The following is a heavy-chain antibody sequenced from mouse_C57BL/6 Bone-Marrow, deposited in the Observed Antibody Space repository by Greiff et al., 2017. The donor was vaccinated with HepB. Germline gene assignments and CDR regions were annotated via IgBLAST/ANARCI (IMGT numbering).Heavy chain of an antibody. CDR3: GRGGGFLYAMDY. D-gene: IGHD1-1*02. J-gene: IGHJ4*01. CDR2: ISDGGSYT. Sequence: EVMLVESGGGLVKPGGSLKLSCAASGFTFSSYAMSWVRQTPEKRLEWVATISDGGSYTYYPDNVKGRITISRDNAKNTLYLQLSHLKSEDTAMYYCGRGGGFLYAMDYWGQGTSVTVSS. CDR1: GFTFSSYA. V-gene: IGHV5-4*03.